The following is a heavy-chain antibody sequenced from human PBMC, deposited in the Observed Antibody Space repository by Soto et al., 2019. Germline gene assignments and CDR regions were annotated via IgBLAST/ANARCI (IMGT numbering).Heavy chain of an antibody. CDR2: ISGNNDNT. J-gene: IGHJ4*02. CDR1: GDTLRSYG. D-gene: IGHD3-10*02. V-gene: IGHV1-18*01. CDR3: ASCNFMLYFDY. Sequence: QVYLVQSGAEIREPGASVKVSCRTSGDTLRSYGFIWVRQAPGQGLEWMGWISGNNDNTNYAQKFQGRVTLTKDTSTSTAYMELRSLRSDDTAVYYCASCNFMLYFDYWGQGTQVTVSS.